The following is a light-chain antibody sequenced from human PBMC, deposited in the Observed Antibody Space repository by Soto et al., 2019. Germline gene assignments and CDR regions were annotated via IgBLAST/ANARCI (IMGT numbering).Light chain of an antibody. J-gene: IGLJ2*01. CDR3: CSYAGSSTFEKV. V-gene: IGLV2-23*03. Sequence: QSVLTQPASVSGSPGQSITISCTGTSSDVGSYNLVSWYQQHPGKAPKLMIYEGSKRPSGASNRFSGSKSGNTASLTISGLQAEDEADYYCCSYAGSSTFEKVFGGGTKLTVL. CDR2: EGS. CDR1: SSDVGSYNL.